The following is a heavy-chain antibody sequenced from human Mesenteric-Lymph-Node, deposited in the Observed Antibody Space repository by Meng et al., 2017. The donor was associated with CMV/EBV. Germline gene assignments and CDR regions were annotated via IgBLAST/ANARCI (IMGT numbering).Heavy chain of an antibody. Sequence: GESLKISCAASGITVSSNYMSWVRQAPGKGLEWVSLTNSAGTTDYADSVKGRFSISRDNAKNTLYLQMNSLRAEDTAVYYCARDPSGWHCTSTSCYTLDFWGQGTLVTVSS. V-gene: IGHV3-66*01. CDR1: GITVSSNY. D-gene: IGHD2-2*02. J-gene: IGHJ4*02. CDR3: ARDPSGWHCTSTSCYTLDF. CDR2: TNSAGTT.